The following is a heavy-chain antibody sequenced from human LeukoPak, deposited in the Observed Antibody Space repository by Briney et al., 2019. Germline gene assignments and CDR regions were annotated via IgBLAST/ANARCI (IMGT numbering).Heavy chain of an antibody. CDR3: ARGIYGGNYYYYYYMDV. V-gene: IGHV3-53*01. CDR1: GFTVSSNY. CDR2: IYSGGST. J-gene: IGHJ6*03. D-gene: IGHD4-23*01. Sequence: GGSLRLSCAASGFTVSSNYMSWVRQAPGKGLEWVSVIYSGGSTYYADSVKGRFTISRDNSKNTLYFQMNSLRAEDTAVYYCARGIYGGNYYYYYYMDVWGKGTTVTISS.